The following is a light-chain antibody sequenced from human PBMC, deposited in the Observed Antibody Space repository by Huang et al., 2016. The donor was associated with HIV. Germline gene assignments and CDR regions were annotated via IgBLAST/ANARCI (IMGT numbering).Light chain of an antibody. Sequence: DIVMTQSPDSLAVSLGERATINCKSSQRVLYSSNNKNSLACDQQKPGQPPKLLIYWASNRESGVPDRFSGSGSVTDFTLTISSLQAEDVAVYYCQQYYSTRTFGQGTKVEIK. CDR3: QQYYSTRT. V-gene: IGKV4-1*01. CDR2: WAS. J-gene: IGKJ1*01. CDR1: QRVLYSSNNKNS.